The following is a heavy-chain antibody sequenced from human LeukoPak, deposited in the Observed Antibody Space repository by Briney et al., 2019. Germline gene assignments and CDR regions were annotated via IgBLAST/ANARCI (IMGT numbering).Heavy chain of an antibody. D-gene: IGHD4/OR15-4a*01. V-gene: IGHV1-69*04. Sequence: SVKVSCKASGGTFSSYTISWVRQAPGQGLEWMGRIIPILGIANYPQKFQGRVTITADESTSTAYMELSSLRSEDTAVYYCAREPDGANHIDYWGQGTLVTVSS. J-gene: IGHJ4*02. CDR2: IIPILGIA. CDR1: GGTFSSYT. CDR3: AREPDGANHIDY.